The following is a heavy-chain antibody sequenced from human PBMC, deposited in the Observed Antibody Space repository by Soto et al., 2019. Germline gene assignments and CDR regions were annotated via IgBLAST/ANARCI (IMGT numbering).Heavy chain of an antibody. CDR3: ARGDTPMITGMDSFDI. D-gene: IGHD5-18*01. V-gene: IGHV3-7*01. CDR1: GFTFSRYW. CDR2: IKQDGTEK. Sequence: PGESPKISCAASGFTFSRYWMNWVRQAPGKGLEWVANIKQDGTEKNYVDSVKGRFTISRDNARKSLYLQMDSLRAEDTAVYFCARGDTPMITGMDSFDIWGQGTMVT. J-gene: IGHJ3*02.